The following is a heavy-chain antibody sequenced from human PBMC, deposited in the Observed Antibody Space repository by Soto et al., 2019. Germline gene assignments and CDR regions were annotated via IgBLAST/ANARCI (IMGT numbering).Heavy chain of an antibody. V-gene: IGHV4-31*03. J-gene: IGHJ4*02. Sequence: QVQLQESGPGLVKPSQTLSLTCTVSGGSISSGGYYWSWIRQHPGKGLEWIGYIYYSGSTYYNPSLKSRVTISVDTSKNQFSLKLSSVTAADTAVYYCARCSATLRGLFDWLPSCIAFDYWGQGTLVTVSS. CDR3: ARCSATLRGLFDWLPSCIAFDY. D-gene: IGHD3-9*01. CDR2: IYYSGST. CDR1: GGSISSGGYY.